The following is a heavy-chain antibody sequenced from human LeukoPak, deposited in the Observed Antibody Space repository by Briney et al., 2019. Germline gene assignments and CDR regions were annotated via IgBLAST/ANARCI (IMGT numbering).Heavy chain of an antibody. CDR1: GGSFSGYY. CDR2: INHSGST. Sequence: PSETLSLTCAVYGGSFSGYYWSWIRQPPGKGLEWIGEINHSGSTNYSPSLKSRVTISVDTSKNQFSLKLSSVTAADTAVYYCARGNSANWFDPWGQGTLVTVSS. D-gene: IGHD5-18*01. CDR3: ARGNSANWFDP. V-gene: IGHV4-34*01. J-gene: IGHJ5*02.